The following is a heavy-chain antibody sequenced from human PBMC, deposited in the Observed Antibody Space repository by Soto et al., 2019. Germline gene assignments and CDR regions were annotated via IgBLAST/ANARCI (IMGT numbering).Heavy chain of an antibody. Sequence: QVQLVQSGAEVKKPGASVKVSCKASGYTFTGYFIHWVRQAPGQGLEWMGWINPRSGDTNYAQNFQGRVTMTRDTSITTAYMELSTLRSDETAVYYCAKGWEVIMGAHYWGQGTLITVSS. CDR3: AKGWEVIMGAHY. CDR2: INPRSGDT. D-gene: IGHD1-26*01. V-gene: IGHV1-2*02. CDR1: GYTFTGYF. J-gene: IGHJ4*02.